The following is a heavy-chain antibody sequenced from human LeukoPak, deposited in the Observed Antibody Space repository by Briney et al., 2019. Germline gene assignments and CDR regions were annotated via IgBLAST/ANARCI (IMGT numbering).Heavy chain of an antibody. D-gene: IGHD6-19*01. V-gene: IGHV3-11*01. Sequence: GGSLRLSCAASGFTFSDSHMSWIRQAPGKGLEWVSYISGSGNIIYKADSVKGRFTTSRDNAKNSLYLQMNSLRVEDTAVYYCARDSSGPAYWGQGTLVTVSS. CDR1: GFTFSDSH. CDR3: ARDSSGPAY. J-gene: IGHJ4*02. CDR2: ISGSGNII.